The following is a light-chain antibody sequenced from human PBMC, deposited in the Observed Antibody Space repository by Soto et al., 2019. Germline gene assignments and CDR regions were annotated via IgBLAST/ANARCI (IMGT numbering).Light chain of an antibody. Sequence: QSVLTQPASVSGSPGQSITISCTGTSSDVGGYNYVSWYQQHPDKAPKLMIYEVSNRPSGVSNRFSGSKSGNTASLTISGLQAEDEADYYCSSYTSSSTNWVFGGGTKLTVL. J-gene: IGLJ3*02. CDR2: EVS. CDR1: SSDVGGYNY. V-gene: IGLV2-14*01. CDR3: SSYTSSSTNWV.